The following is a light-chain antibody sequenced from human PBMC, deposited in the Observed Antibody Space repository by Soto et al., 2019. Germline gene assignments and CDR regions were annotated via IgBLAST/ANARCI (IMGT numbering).Light chain of an antibody. CDR2: SNN. CDR3: AAWDDGLNGHV. Sequence: QSVLTQPPSASGTPGQRVTISCSGSSSNIGSNTVNWYQQLPGTAPKLLIYSNNQRPSGVPDRFSGSKSGTSASLAISGLRFEDEADYYCAAWDDGLNGHVFGTGTKVTVL. J-gene: IGLJ1*01. V-gene: IGLV1-44*01. CDR1: SSNIGSNT.